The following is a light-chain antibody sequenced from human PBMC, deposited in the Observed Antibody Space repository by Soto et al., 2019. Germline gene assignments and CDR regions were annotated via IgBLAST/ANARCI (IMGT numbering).Light chain of an antibody. Sequence: QSVLTQPPSASGPPGQRVTISCSGSSSNIGSNTVTWYQQLPGTAPKLLIYSNNQRPSGLPDRFSGSKSGTSVSLAISGLQSEDEADYYCSTWDDSLSGVVFGGGTKLTVL. J-gene: IGLJ2*01. CDR2: SNN. CDR1: SSNIGSNT. V-gene: IGLV1-44*01. CDR3: STWDDSLSGVV.